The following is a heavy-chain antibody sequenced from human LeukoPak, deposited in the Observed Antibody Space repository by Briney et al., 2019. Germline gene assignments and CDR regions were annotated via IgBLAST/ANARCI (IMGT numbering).Heavy chain of an antibody. CDR1: GFTFSSYA. D-gene: IGHD4-17*01. CDR2: ISGSGGST. CDR3: AKGDYGDYQNWFDP. J-gene: IGHJ5*02. V-gene: IGHV3-23*01. Sequence: GGSLRLSCAASGFTFSSYAMSWVRQAPGKGLEWVPAISGSGGSTYYADSVKGRFTISRDNSKNTLYLQMNSLRAEDTAVYYCAKGDYGDYQNWFDPWGQGTLVTVSS.